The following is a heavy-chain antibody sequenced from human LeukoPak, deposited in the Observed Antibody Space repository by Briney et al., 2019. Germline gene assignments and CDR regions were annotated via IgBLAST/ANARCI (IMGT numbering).Heavy chain of an antibody. J-gene: IGHJ5*02. Sequence: GASVKVSCKASGYTFTSYYMHWVRQAPGQGLEWMGIINPSGGSTSYAQKFQGRVTMTRDTSTSTVYMELSSLRSEDTAVYYCASGQMVRGVLNLFDPWGQGTLVTVSS. CDR2: INPSGGST. CDR3: ASGQMVRGVLNLFDP. CDR1: GYTFTSYY. D-gene: IGHD3-10*01. V-gene: IGHV1-46*01.